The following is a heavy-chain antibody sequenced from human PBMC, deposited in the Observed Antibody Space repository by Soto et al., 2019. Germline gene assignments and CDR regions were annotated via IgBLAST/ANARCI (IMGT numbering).Heavy chain of an antibody. CDR2: IYYSGST. D-gene: IGHD6-13*01. J-gene: IGHJ4*02. CDR3: AKAAAARAYYLDY. CDR1: GGSISNYY. Sequence: PSETLSLTCTVSGGSISNYYWSWIRQPPGKGLDWIGYIYYSGSTNYNPSLKSRVTISVDTSKNQFSLRLSSVTAADTAVYYCAKAAAARAYYLDYWGQGTVVTVSS. V-gene: IGHV4-59*01.